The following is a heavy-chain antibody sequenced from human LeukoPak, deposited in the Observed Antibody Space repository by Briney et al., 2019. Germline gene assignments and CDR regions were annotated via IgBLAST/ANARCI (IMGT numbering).Heavy chain of an antibody. Sequence: GGSLRLSCAASGFTFSSYSMNWVRQAPGKGLEWVSSITSSNNYIYYGDSVKGRFTISRDDAKNSLFLQMNSLRAEDTAVYYCASGNIAAAGTYWGQGTLVTVSS. CDR1: GFTFSSYS. CDR2: ITSSNNYI. V-gene: IGHV3-21*01. D-gene: IGHD6-13*01. J-gene: IGHJ4*02. CDR3: ASGNIAAAGTY.